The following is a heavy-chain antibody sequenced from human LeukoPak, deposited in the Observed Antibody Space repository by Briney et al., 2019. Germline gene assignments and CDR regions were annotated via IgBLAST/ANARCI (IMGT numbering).Heavy chain of an antibody. CDR2: ISAYNGNT. CDR3: ARGVVRLGESWFDP. CDR1: GYTFTSYG. Sequence: RASVKVSCKASGYTFTSYGISWVRRAPGQGLEWMGWISAYNGNTNYAQKLQGRVTMTTDTSTSTAYMELRSLRSDDTAVYYCARGVVRLGESWFDPWGQGTLVTVSS. V-gene: IGHV1-18*01. D-gene: IGHD3-16*01. J-gene: IGHJ5*02.